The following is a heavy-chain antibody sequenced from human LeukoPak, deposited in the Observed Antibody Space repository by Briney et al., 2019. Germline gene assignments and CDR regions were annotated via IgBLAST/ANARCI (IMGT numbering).Heavy chain of an antibody. CDR1: GGSLTIGHYY. V-gene: IGHV4-31*03. CDR2: IHPSGIT. J-gene: IGHJ4*02. D-gene: IGHD5-24*01. CDR3: ARGQDAFKTGY. Sequence: SETLSLTCTVSGGSLTIGHYYWTWIRQHPGKGLEWIGYIHPSGITDYNPFLQSRVTMSLDTSQNQFSLKLTSVTAADTAIYYCARGQDAFKTGYWGQGTLVTVSS.